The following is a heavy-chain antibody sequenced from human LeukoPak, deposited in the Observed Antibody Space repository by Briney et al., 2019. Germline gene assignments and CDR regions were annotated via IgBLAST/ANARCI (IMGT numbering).Heavy chain of an antibody. D-gene: IGHD6-13*01. J-gene: IGHJ6*04. CDR1: GFTFSSYA. CDR2: IGSKGDNI. V-gene: IGHV3-64*01. Sequence: GGSLRLSCAGSGFTFSSYAIHWVRQAPGKGLEYVSTIGSKGDNIFYANSVKGRFTISRDNSKNTVYLQMGSLRAEDMAVYYCGRVRISAARGYMDVWGKGTTVTVSS. CDR3: GRVRISAARGYMDV.